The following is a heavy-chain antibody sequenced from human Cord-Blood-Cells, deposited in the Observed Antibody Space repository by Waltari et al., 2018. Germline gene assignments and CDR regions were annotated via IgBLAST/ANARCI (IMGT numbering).Heavy chain of an antibody. J-gene: IGHJ4*02. D-gene: IGHD3-10*01. CDR1: GFTFSSYA. V-gene: IGHV3-30*04. CDR3: ARDRVLAADY. CDR2: ISYDGSNK. Sequence: QVQLVESGGGVVQPGRSLRLSCAASGFTFSSYAMHWVRQAPGQGLEWVAVISYDGSNKYYADSVKGRFTISRDNSKNTLYLQMNSLRAEDTAVYYCARDRVLAADYWGQGTLVTVSS.